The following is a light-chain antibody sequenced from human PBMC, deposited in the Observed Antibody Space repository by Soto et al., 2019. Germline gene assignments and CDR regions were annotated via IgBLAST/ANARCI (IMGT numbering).Light chain of an antibody. Sequence: QSALTQAPSASGSPGQSGAISCTGTSSDVGGYNYVSWYQQHPGKAPKLMIYEVNKRPSGVPDRFYGSKSGNTASLTVSGLQAEDEADYYCSSYAGSSNVFGTGTKVTVL. CDR1: SSDVGGYNY. CDR2: EVN. J-gene: IGLJ1*01. CDR3: SSYAGSSNV. V-gene: IGLV2-8*01.